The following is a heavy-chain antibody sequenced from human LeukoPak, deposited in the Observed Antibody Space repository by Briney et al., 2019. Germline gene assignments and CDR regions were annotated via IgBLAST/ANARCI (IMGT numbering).Heavy chain of an antibody. Sequence: GASVKVSCKATSYISWVRQAPGQGLEWMGWIGSYAGDTYYAQKFQGRVTVTTDTSSSTAYMELRSLRSDDTAVYYCARDFWNFDDSRGYYRDFDSWAREPWSPSPQ. CDR3: ARDFWNFDDSRGYYRDFDS. J-gene: IGHJ5*01. V-gene: IGHV1-18*01. CDR2: IGSYAGDT. CDR1: TSY. D-gene: IGHD3-22*01.